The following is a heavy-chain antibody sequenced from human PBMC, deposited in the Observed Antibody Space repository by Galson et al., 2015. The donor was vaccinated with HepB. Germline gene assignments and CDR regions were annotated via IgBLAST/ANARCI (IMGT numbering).Heavy chain of an antibody. CDR1: GFAFDTHA. CDR3: AKGYGLFDS. CDR2: ISGNGDST. J-gene: IGHJ5*01. Sequence: LRLSCAASGFAFDTHAMNWVRQAPGRGLEWISGISGNGDSTFYVDSVKGRFTVSRDNSNNMLYLQMNSLRAEDAGLYFCAKGYGLFDSWGQGILVTVSS. D-gene: IGHD5-18*01. V-gene: IGHV3-23*01.